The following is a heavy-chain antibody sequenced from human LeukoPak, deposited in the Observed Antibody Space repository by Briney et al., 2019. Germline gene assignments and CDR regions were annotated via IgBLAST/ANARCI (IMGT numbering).Heavy chain of an antibody. CDR1: GFTFSSYW. D-gene: IGHD2-15*01. CDR2: IASDGSST. V-gene: IGHV3-74*01. J-gene: IGHJ4*02. Sequence: TGGSLRLSCAASGFTFSSYWMNWVRQAPGKGLVWVSRIASDGSSTTYADSVKGRFSISRDNAKNSLYLQMNSLRAEDTAVYYCARTRFDCSGGSCYGGWDYWGQGTLVTVSS. CDR3: ARTRFDCSGGSCYGGWDY.